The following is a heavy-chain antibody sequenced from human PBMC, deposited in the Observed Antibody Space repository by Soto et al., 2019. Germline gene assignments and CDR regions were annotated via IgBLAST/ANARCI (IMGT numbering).Heavy chain of an antibody. D-gene: IGHD3-3*01. CDR1: GGTSTRYD. CDR2: IVPMFGTS. J-gene: IGHJ4*02. V-gene: IGHV1-69*06. Sequence: QERLVQSGAEVRKPGSSVKVSCKVTGGTSTRYDINWVRQAPGQGLEWMGGIVPMFGTSKYAQKFQGRVTITADTSTNIAYMELGSLRSEDTAVYYCNRGSDYDFWSGYLWGQGTLVSVSS. CDR3: NRGSDYDFWSGYL.